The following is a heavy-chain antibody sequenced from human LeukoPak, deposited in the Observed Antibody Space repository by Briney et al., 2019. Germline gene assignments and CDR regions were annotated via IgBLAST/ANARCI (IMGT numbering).Heavy chain of an antibody. Sequence: SETLSLTCTVSGDSISSGSYYWRWIRQPAGKGLEWIGRIYTSGSTNYHPSLKSRVTISVDTSKNQFSLKLSSVTAADTAVYYCARSITIFGVVTDYFDYWGQGTLVTVSS. CDR2: IYTSGST. CDR1: GDSISSGSYY. CDR3: ARSITIFGVVTDYFDY. V-gene: IGHV4-61*02. J-gene: IGHJ4*02. D-gene: IGHD3-3*01.